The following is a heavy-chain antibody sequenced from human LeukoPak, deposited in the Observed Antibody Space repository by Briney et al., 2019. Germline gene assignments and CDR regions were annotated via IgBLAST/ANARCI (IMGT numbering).Heavy chain of an antibody. J-gene: IGHJ4*02. Sequence: SETLSLTCTVSGGSISSYYWSWIRQPPGKGLEWIGYIYYSGSTNYNPSFKSRVTISVDTSKNQFSLQLNSMTPEDTAVYYCAREGSEGYLFDYWGQGTLVTVSS. CDR1: GGSISSYY. CDR3: AREGSEGYLFDY. V-gene: IGHV4-59*12. CDR2: IYYSGST. D-gene: IGHD1-1*01.